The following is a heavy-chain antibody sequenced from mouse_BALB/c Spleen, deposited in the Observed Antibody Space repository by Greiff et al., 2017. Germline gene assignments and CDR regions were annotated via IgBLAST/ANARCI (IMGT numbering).Heavy chain of an antibody. CDR2: IWAGGST. J-gene: IGHJ4*01. CDR1: GFSLTSYG. D-gene: IGHD2-10*02. CDR3: AREVGYGNYYAMDY. Sequence: VMLVESGPGLVAPSQSLSITCTVSGFSLTSYGVHWVRQPPGKGLEWLGVIWAGGSTNYNSALMSRLSISKDNSKSQVFLKMNSLQTDDTAMYYCAREVGYGNYYAMDYWGQGTSVTVSS. V-gene: IGHV2-9*02.